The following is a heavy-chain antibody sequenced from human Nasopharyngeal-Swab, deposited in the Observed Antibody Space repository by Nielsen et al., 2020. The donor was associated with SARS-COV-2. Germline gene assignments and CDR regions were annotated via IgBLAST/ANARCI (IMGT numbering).Heavy chain of an antibody. Sequence: ASVQVSCKASGYTFANYGVSWVRQAPGQGLEWMGWISVYNGNTSYAQNFQGRVTMTTDTSTNTGYLELRSLRSDDTAVYYCATSATFGPGGAGDYWGQGTLVTVSS. CDR2: ISVYNGNT. J-gene: IGHJ4*02. V-gene: IGHV1-18*01. CDR3: ATSATFGPGGAGDY. D-gene: IGHD2-8*02. CDR1: GYTFANYG.